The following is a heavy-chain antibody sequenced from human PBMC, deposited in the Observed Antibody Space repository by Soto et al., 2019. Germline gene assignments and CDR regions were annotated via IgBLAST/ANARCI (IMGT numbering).Heavy chain of an antibody. CDR3: ARHYYDSSGYYSGGAFDI. CDR2: IIPIFGTA. CDR1: GGTLSSYA. D-gene: IGHD3-22*01. Sequence: SLKVSWKYSGGTLSSYAMIWVRQAHGQGLEWMGGIIPIFGTANYAQKFQGRVTITADESTSTAYMELSSLRSEDTAVYYCARHYYDSSGYYSGGAFDIWGQGKMVTV. J-gene: IGHJ3*02. V-gene: IGHV1-69*13.